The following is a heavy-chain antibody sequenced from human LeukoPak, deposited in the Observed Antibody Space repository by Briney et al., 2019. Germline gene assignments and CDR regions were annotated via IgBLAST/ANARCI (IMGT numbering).Heavy chain of an antibody. CDR1: GFTFSSYG. CDR3: AKEGWLRFLDY. CDR2: VSGSGGST. V-gene: IGHV3-23*01. J-gene: IGHJ4*02. D-gene: IGHD5-12*01. Sequence: GGSLRLSCATSGFTFSSYGMTWVRQAPGKGLEWVSGVSGSGGSTYYADSVKGRFTISRDNSKNTLYLQMNSLRAEDTAVYYCAKEGWLRFLDYWGQGTLVTVYS.